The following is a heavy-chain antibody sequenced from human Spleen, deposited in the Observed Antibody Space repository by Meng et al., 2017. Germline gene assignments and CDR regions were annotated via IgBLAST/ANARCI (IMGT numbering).Heavy chain of an antibody. Sequence: GESLKISCAASGFIFSSYEMNWVRQAPGKGLEWVANIKQDGSERYSVDSVKGRFTISRDNAKNSLFLQMNSLRAEDTAVYYCAREILERGGTGVLGLVWRHRNWFDPWGQGTLVTVSS. V-gene: IGHV3-7*01. J-gene: IGHJ5*02. CDR1: GFIFSSYE. D-gene: IGHD3-16*01. CDR3: AREILERGGTGVLGLVWRHRNWFDP. CDR2: IKQDGSER.